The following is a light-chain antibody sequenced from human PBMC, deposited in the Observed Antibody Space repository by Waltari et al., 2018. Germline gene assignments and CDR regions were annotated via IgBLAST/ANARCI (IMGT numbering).Light chain of an antibody. CDR3: QQGDSVPPT. V-gene: IGKV1-12*01. J-gene: IGKJ1*01. Sequence: EIQMTQSPSSVSASVGDRVTITCRASQAVSTWWAWYQQKPGNSPNLLIYHASSLQSGVPSRFSGSGSGTDFTLTISSLQPEDSATYYCQQGDSVPPTFGQGTKVEIK. CDR1: QAVSTW. CDR2: HAS.